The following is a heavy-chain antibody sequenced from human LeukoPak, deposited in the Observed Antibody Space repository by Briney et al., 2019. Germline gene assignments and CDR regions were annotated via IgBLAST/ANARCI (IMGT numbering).Heavy chain of an antibody. CDR1: GFTFSSYA. CDR2: IWYDGSNT. J-gene: IGHJ4*02. D-gene: IGHD6-19*01. CDR3: ASQGPEGTSGWY. V-gene: IGHV3-33*01. Sequence: PGRSLRLSCAASGFTFSSYAMHWVRQAPGKGLEWVAVIWYDGSNTYYADSVKGRFTISRDNSKDTLFLQLNSLRAEDTAVYYCASQGPEGTSGWYWGQGTLVTVSS.